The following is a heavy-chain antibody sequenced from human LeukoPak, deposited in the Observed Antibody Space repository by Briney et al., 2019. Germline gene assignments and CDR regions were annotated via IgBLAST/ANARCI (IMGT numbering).Heavy chain of an antibody. V-gene: IGHV1-69*13. CDR2: IIPIFGTA. D-gene: IGHD3-3*01. CDR1: GGTFISYA. CDR3: ARDLGPAENYDFWSGYYTRGAFDI. J-gene: IGHJ3*02. Sequence: ASVKVSCKASGGTFISYAISWVRQAPGQGLEWMGGIIPIFGTANYAQKFQGRVTITADESTSTAYMELSSLRSEDTAVYYCARDLGPAENYDFWSGYYTRGAFDIWGQGTMVTVSS.